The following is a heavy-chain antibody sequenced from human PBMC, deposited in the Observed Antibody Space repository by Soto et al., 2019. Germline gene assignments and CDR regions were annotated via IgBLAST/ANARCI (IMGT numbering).Heavy chain of an antibody. D-gene: IGHD6-13*01. J-gene: IGHJ4*02. CDR1: GYTLTDLS. CDR3: ARPSVDSSSWYGGLDFDY. Sequence: QVQLVQSGAEVKKPGASVKVSCKVSGYTLTDLSIHWVRQAPGKGLEWMGGFDPEDRETNYAQKFQGRVTMTEDTATDTAYMELNRLTSEDSAVYYCARPSVDSSSWYGGLDFDYWGQGTLGTVSS. CDR2: FDPEDRET. V-gene: IGHV1-24*01.